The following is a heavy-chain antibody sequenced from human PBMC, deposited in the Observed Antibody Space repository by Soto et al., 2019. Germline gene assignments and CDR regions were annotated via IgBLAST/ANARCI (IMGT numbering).Heavy chain of an antibody. CDR3: ASSRPSSGSTPPLNLTHGLDV. V-gene: IGHV4-34*01. J-gene: IGHJ6*02. CDR2: INHSGST. CDR1: QGCCDGDS. Sequence: AVYQGCCDGDSCTWVGQRLGKRLEWIGEINHSGSTNYNPSLKRRVTISVDTSKNQFSLKLSSVTAADTAVYYCASSRPSSGSTPPLNLTHGLDVCGQVTTVP. D-gene: IGHD6-19*01.